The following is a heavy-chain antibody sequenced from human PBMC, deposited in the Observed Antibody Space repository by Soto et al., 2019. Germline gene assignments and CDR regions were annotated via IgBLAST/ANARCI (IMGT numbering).Heavy chain of an antibody. D-gene: IGHD4-4*01. CDR3: AKLLRPGLQFFDF. CDR2: ISSSGDHT. V-gene: IGHV3-23*01. Sequence: GRPLRLPCAASGFTFSDYAMSLIRQAPGKELDWVSAISSSGDHTFYADSVKGRFTISRDNSKNTLYLQVNSLRAEDTAVYYCAKLLRPGLQFFDFWGQGTLVTVSS. J-gene: IGHJ4*02. CDR1: GFTFSDYA.